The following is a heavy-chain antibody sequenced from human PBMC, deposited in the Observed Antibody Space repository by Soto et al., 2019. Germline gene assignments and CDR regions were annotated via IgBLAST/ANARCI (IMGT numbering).Heavy chain of an antibody. J-gene: IGHJ5*02. CDR2: ISHTGSNQ. CDR1: GIPFSSFG. D-gene: IGHD2-21*01. V-gene: IGHV3-30*18. Sequence: QVHLVESGGGVVQPGRSLRLSWAAAGIPFSSFGMHWVRQGPGKGLEWVAGISHTGSNQYYSDSVKGRFTISTDNSKNPLCLPMDSLRPEDTAVYYCAKDFVTSPLPWGQGTLVTVSS. CDR3: AKDFVTSPLP.